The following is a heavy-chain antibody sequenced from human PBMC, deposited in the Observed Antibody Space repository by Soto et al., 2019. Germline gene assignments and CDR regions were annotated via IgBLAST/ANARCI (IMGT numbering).Heavy chain of an antibody. V-gene: IGHV3-9*01. CDR2: ISWNSGSI. Sequence: GGSLRLSCAASGFTFDDYAMHWVRQAPGKGLEWVSGISWNSGSIGYADSVKGRFTISRDNAKNSLYLQMNSLRAEDTALYYCAKDLRGSSGWYVSDYWGQGTLVTVPS. J-gene: IGHJ4*02. CDR1: GFTFDDYA. CDR3: AKDLRGSSGWYVSDY. D-gene: IGHD6-19*01.